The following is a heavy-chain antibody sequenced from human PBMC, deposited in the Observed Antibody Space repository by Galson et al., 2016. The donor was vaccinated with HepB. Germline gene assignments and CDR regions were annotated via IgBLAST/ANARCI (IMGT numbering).Heavy chain of an antibody. CDR3: ARALYGSQAL. CDR2: MNPNSGNT. D-gene: IGHD4-17*01. Sequence: SVKVSCKASGYTFTSYDIIWVRQATGQGLEWMGWMNPNSGNTGYAQKLQGRVTMTMNTSISTAYMELSSLRPEDTAVYYCARALYGSQALWGQGTLVTVSS. V-gene: IGHV1-8*01. J-gene: IGHJ4*02. CDR1: GYTFTSYD.